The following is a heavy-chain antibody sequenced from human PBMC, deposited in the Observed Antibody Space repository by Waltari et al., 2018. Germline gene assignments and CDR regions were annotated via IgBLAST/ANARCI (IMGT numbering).Heavy chain of an antibody. Sequence: QVQLQESGPGLVKPSQTLSLTCTVSGGSISSGSYYWSWIRQPAGKGLEWMGYIYTSGSTNYNPSLKSRVTISVDTSKNQFSLKLSSVTAADTAVYYCARGGSTVGVRWAFDYWGQGTLVTVSS. CDR1: GGSISSGSYY. CDR3: ARGGSTVGVRWAFDY. CDR2: IYTSGST. V-gene: IGHV4-61*09. D-gene: IGHD2-2*01. J-gene: IGHJ4*02.